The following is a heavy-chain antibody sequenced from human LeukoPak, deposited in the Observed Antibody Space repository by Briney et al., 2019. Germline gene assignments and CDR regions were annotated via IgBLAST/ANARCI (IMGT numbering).Heavy chain of an antibody. Sequence: ASVKVSCKASGGTFSSYASSWVRQAPGQGLEGMGGIIPIFGTANYAQKFQGRVTITADESTSTAYMELSSVRSEDTAVYYCARACRPYSSGWYNWFDPWGQGTLVTVSS. D-gene: IGHD6-19*01. CDR1: GGTFSSYA. V-gene: IGHV1-69*13. J-gene: IGHJ5*02. CDR3: ARACRPYSSGWYNWFDP. CDR2: IIPIFGTA.